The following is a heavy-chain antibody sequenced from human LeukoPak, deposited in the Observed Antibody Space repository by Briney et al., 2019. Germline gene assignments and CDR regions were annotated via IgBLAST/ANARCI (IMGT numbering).Heavy chain of an antibody. Sequence: TLSLTRAVSGGSISSGGYSWSWIRQPPGKGLEGIGYIYHSGSTYYNPSLKSRVTISVDRSKNQLSLKLSSVTAADTAVYYCARAGEYYYGSGSYQAGPFDYWGQGTLVTVSS. D-gene: IGHD3-10*01. CDR3: ARAGEYYYGSGSYQAGPFDY. CDR1: GGSISSGGYS. CDR2: IYHSGST. V-gene: IGHV4-30-2*01. J-gene: IGHJ4*02.